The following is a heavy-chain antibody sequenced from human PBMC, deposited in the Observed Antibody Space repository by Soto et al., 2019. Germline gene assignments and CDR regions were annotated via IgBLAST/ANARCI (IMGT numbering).Heavy chain of an antibody. Sequence: TLSLTCAVSSGSISSSNWWSWVRQPPGKGLEWMGEIYHSGSTNCNPPLKSRVTISVDKSKNQFSLKLSSVTAADTAVYYCARESPLYCSSTSCYNWFDPWGQGTLVTVSS. CDR2: IYHSGST. CDR3: ARESPLYCSSTSCYNWFDP. V-gene: IGHV4-4*02. CDR1: SGSISSSNW. D-gene: IGHD2-2*01. J-gene: IGHJ5*02.